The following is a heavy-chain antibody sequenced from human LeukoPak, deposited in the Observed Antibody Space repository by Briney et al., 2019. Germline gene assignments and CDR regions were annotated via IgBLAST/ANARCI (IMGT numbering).Heavy chain of an antibody. CDR2: IYTSGST. D-gene: IGHD2/OR15-2a*01. CDR1: GGSISSYY. CDR3: ARVDTTGYYYYYGMDV. Sequence: PSETLSLTCTVSGGSISSYYWSWIRQPAGKGLEWIGHIYTSGSTNYNPSLKSRVTMSVDTSKNQFSLKLSSVTDADTAVYYCARVDTTGYYYYYGMDVWGQGTTVTVSS. J-gene: IGHJ6*02. V-gene: IGHV4-4*07.